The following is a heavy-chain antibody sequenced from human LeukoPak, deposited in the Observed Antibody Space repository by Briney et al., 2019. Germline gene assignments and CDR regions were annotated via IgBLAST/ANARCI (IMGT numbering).Heavy chain of an antibody. CDR1: GFIFSTYW. CDR2: IKEDGSEK. Sequence: GGSLRLSCGASGFIFSTYWMTWVRQAPGKGLEWVANIKEDGSEKKYVDSVKGRFTISRDNAKNSLYLQMNSLRAEDTAVYYCARPISTALDHWGQGTLVTVSS. V-gene: IGHV3-7*01. D-gene: IGHD2-2*01. J-gene: IGHJ4*02. CDR3: ARPISTALDH.